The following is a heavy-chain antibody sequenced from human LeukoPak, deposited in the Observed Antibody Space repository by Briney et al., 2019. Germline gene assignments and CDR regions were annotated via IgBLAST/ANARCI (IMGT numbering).Heavy chain of an antibody. D-gene: IGHD2-2*01. V-gene: IGHV3-11*06. Sequence: GGSLRLSCAASGFTFSDYYMSWIRQAPGKGLEWVSYISSSSSYTNYADSVKGRFTISRDNAKNSLYLQFHSLRAEDTAVYYCARSTSSLSWDYWGQGTLVIVSS. CDR1: GFTFSDYY. CDR3: ARSTSSLSWDY. J-gene: IGHJ4*02. CDR2: ISSSSSYT.